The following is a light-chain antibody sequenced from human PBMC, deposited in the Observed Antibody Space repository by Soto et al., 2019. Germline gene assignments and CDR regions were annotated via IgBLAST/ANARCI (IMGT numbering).Light chain of an antibody. CDR1: RGISSY. CDR3: QRSYSSPVT. V-gene: IGKV1-39*01. J-gene: IGKJ1*01. Sequence: IQLTHSPSSLSASVGDRVTITCRASRGISSYLAWYQQKPGKAPKLLIDAASSLQSGVPSRFSGRGAGTDFTVTSSRLQPEDFATYYCQRSYSSPVTFGQGTKVDI. CDR2: AAS.